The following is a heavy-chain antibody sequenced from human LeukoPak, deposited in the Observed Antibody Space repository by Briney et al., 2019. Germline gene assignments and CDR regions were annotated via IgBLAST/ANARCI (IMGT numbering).Heavy chain of an antibody. V-gene: IGHV3-72*01. CDR2: IRKKTNSYTT. D-gene: IGHD3-10*01. Sequence: GGSLRLSCAASGFTFSDYIMDWVRQAPGKGLEWVGRIRKKTNSYTTEYAASVKGRFTISRDDSKNSLYLQMNSLKTEDTAVYYCARDRAPGSYYGSGLVDAFDIWGQGTMVTVSS. J-gene: IGHJ3*02. CDR3: ARDRAPGSYYGSGLVDAFDI. CDR1: GFTFSDYI.